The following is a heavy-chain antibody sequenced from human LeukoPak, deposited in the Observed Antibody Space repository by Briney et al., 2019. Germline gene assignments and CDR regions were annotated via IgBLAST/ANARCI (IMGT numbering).Heavy chain of an antibody. CDR2: ISGDGVST. CDR1: GLPIADFA. J-gene: IGHJ4*02. Sequence: PGGSLRLSCVASGLPIADFAMHWVRQAPGKGLEWVSLISGDGVSTFYEDSVKGRFSISRDNSKNSLSLEMNSLRTEDTAMYYCARESGKFDYWGQGTLVAVSS. V-gene: IGHV3-43*02. CDR3: ARESGKFDY.